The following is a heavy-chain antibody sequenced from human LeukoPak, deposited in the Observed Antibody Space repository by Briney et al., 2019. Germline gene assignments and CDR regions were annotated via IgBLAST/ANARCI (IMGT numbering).Heavy chain of an antibody. Sequence: SVKVSCKASGGTFSSYAISWVRQAPGQGLELMGRIIPIFGTANYAQKFQGRVTITTDESTGTAYMELSSLRSEDTAVYYCARAVLRWTFDIWGQGTMVTVSS. J-gene: IGHJ3*02. CDR3: ARAVLRWTFDI. CDR2: IIPIFGTA. D-gene: IGHD3-3*01. V-gene: IGHV1-69*05. CDR1: GGTFSSYA.